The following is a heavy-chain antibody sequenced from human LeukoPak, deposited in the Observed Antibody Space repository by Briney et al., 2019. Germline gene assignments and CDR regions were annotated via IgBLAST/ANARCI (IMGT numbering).Heavy chain of an antibody. Sequence: ASVKVSCKASGYNFTAYFIHWVRQAPGQGLEWLGRINPFTGDTVQEFQDRVTMTRDTSISTAYMDLSRLRSDDTATYYCARENTNAFYASWDWGQGTLVTVSS. CDR2: INPFTGDT. J-gene: IGHJ4*02. CDR1: GYNFTAYF. V-gene: IGHV1-2*06. D-gene: IGHD2/OR15-2a*01. CDR3: ARENTNAFYASWD.